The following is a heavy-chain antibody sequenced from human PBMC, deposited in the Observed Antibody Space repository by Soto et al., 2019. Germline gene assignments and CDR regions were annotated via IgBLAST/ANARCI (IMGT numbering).Heavy chain of an antibody. CDR1: GFTFSSYS. V-gene: IGHV3-48*01. CDR3: ARDRLAEYYYYMDV. J-gene: IGHJ6*03. CDR2: ISSSSSTI. Sequence: GGSLRLSCAASGFTFSSYSMNWVRQAPGKGLEWVSYISSSSSTIYYADSVKGRFTISRDNAKNSLYLQMNSLRAEDTAVYYCARDRLAEYYYYMDVWGKGTTVTVSS.